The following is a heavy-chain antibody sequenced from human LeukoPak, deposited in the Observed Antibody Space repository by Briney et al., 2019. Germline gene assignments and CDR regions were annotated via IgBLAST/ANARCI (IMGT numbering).Heavy chain of an antibody. V-gene: IGHV3-11*01. J-gene: IGHJ4*02. CDR1: GFTFSDSY. Sequence: PGGSLRLSCAASGFTFSDSYMTWIRQAPGKGLELLSYISGGASDVNYIDSVRGRFTISRDNAKNSLYLHMNSLTVEDTAVYYCSRDPRNNDYWGQGTLVTVSS. CDR2: ISGGASDV. CDR3: SRDPRNNDY.